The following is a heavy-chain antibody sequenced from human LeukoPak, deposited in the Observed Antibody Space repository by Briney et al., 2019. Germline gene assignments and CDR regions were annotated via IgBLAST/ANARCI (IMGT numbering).Heavy chain of an antibody. Sequence: GGSLRLSCAASGFTFSSYAMHWVRQAPGKGLEWVAVISYDGSNKYYADSVKGRFTISRDNSKNTLYLQMNSLRAEDTAVYYCARERDGNIFDYWGQGTLVTVSS. CDR3: ARERDGNIFDY. D-gene: IGHD4-23*01. J-gene: IGHJ4*02. CDR2: ISYDGSNK. CDR1: GFTFSSYA. V-gene: IGHV3-30*14.